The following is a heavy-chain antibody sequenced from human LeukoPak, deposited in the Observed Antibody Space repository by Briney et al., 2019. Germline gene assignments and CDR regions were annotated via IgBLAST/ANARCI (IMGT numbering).Heavy chain of an antibody. D-gene: IGHD2-15*01. J-gene: IGHJ1*01. Sequence: GGSVRLSCAASGISFSSSWMHWVRQGPGKGLEWVSRIHSDGGSTTYADSVKGRFTISRDNAKNSLYLQMNSLRAVDTAVYYCARDPSYCGGGSCYFLGEYWGPGTLVSVSS. CDR1: GISFSSSW. CDR3: ARDPSYCGGGSCYFLGEY. V-gene: IGHV3-74*01. CDR2: IHSDGGST.